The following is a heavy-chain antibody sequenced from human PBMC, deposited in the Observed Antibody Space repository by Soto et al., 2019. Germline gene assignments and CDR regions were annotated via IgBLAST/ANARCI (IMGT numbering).Heavy chain of an antibody. CDR2: ISSSSSTI. CDR1: GLTFSSYG. V-gene: IGHV3-48*01. J-gene: IGHJ4*02. Sequence: PGGSLRLSCAASGLTFSSYGMHWVRQAPGKGLEWVAYISSSSSTIYYADSVKGRFTISRDNAKNSLYLQMNSLRAEDTAVYYCAREDSSGGRAYWGQGTLVTVSS. D-gene: IGHD3-22*01. CDR3: AREDSSGGRAY.